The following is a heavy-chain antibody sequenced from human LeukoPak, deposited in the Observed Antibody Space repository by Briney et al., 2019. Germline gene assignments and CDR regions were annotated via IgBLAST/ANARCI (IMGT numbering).Heavy chain of an antibody. CDR2: ISYDGSNK. D-gene: IGHD3-10*01. CDR3: AKLSITMVRGVIGPFDY. Sequence: PGRSLRLSCAASGFTFSSYAMHWVRQAPGKGLEGVAVISYDGSNKHYADSVKGRFTISRDNSKNTLYLQMNSLRAEDTAVYYCAKLSITMVRGVIGPFDYWGQGTLVTVSS. CDR1: GFTFSSYA. V-gene: IGHV3-30*04. J-gene: IGHJ4*02.